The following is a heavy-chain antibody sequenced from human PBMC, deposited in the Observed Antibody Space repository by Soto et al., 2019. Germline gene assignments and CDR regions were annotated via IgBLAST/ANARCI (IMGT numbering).Heavy chain of an antibody. V-gene: IGHV3-74*01. CDR2: ISSDGSST. Sequence: EVQLVESGGGLVQPGGSLRLSCAASGFTLSNYWMHWARQAPGKGLVWVSRISSDGSSTNYADSVKGRFTISRDNAKNPLHLQMNSLIAEDTAVYYCARVTYCSSSSCYSYFDSWGQGTLVTVSS. CDR1: GFTLSNYW. J-gene: IGHJ4*02. D-gene: IGHD2-2*01. CDR3: ARVTYCSSSSCYSYFDS.